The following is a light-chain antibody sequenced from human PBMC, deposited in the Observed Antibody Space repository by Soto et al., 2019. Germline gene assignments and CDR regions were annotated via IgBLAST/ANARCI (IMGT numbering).Light chain of an antibody. V-gene: IGKV1-5*03. Sequence: DIQMTQSPSTLSASVGDRVTITCRASQSISVWLAWYQQKAEKAPNLLIYKASRLESGVPSRFSGSGSETEFTLTISGLQPGDSATYYCQQYNSYSPTFGQGTKVEVK. CDR2: KAS. J-gene: IGKJ1*01. CDR3: QQYNSYSPT. CDR1: QSISVW.